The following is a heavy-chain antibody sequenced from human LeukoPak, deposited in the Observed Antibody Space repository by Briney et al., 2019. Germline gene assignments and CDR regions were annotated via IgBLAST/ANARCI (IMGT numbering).Heavy chain of an antibody. CDR2: IWYDGSNK. CDR3: ARHSHYCSSTSCYRSIDP. CDR1: GFTFSSYG. V-gene: IGHV3-33*01. D-gene: IGHD2-2*01. J-gene: IGHJ5*02. Sequence: PGGSLRLSCAASGFTFSSYGMHWVRQAPGKGLEWVAVIWYDGSNKYYADSVKGRFTISRDNSKNTLYLQMNSLRAEDTAVYYCARHSHYCSSTSCYRSIDPWGQGTLVTVSS.